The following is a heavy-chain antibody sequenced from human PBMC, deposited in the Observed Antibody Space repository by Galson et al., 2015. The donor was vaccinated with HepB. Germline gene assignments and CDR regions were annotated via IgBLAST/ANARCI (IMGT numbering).Heavy chain of an antibody. CDR1: GRSFSSNT. D-gene: IGHD2-2*03. Sequence: SVKVSCKGSGRSFSSNTISWVRQAPGQGPEWVGGITPAFGTATYAQVVQGRVTITADESTITVYMELSSLRPEDTAVYFCASGHGYLFESWGQGTPISVSS. CDR3: ASGHGYLFES. V-gene: IGHV1-69*13. CDR2: ITPAFGTA. J-gene: IGHJ4*02.